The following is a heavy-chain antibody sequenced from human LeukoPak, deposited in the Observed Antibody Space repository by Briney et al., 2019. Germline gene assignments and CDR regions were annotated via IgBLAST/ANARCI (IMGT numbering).Heavy chain of an antibody. CDR1: GFTFSSYA. Sequence: GGSLRLSCAASGFTFSSYAMNWVRQAPGKGLEWVSSISSSSSYIYYADSVKGRFTISRDNAKNSLYLQMNSLRAEDTAVYYCARETAAGRGRRFDYWGQGTLVTVSS. V-gene: IGHV3-21*01. D-gene: IGHD6-13*01. CDR3: ARETAAGRGRRFDY. J-gene: IGHJ4*02. CDR2: ISSSSSYI.